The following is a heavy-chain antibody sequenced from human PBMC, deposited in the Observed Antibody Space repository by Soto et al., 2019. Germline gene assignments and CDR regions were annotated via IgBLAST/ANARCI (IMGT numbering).Heavy chain of an antibody. CDR3: AKDDIVVVVAAPGY. CDR2: ISYDGSNK. D-gene: IGHD2-15*01. CDR1: GFTFSSYG. Sequence: QVQLVESGGGVVQPGRSLRLSCAASGFTFSSYGMHWVRQAPGKGLEWVAVISYDGSNKYYADSVKGRFTISRDNXXNTLYLQMNSLRAEDTAVYYCAKDDIVVVVAAPGYWGQGTLVTVSS. V-gene: IGHV3-30*18. J-gene: IGHJ4*02.